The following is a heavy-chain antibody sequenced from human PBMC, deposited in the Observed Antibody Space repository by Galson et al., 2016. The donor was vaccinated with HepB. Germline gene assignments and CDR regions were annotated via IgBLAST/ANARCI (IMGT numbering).Heavy chain of an antibody. J-gene: IGHJ5*02. CDR3: STGGGYNWFDP. V-gene: IGHV1-46*01. D-gene: IGHD6-25*01. Sequence: SVKVSCKASGYTFTTYHMLWVRQAPGQGLEWMGIINPNGGSASYSPKFQGRVTLTRDTSTSTVYMELSILKSDDTALYYCSTGGGYNWFDPWGQGTLVTVSS. CDR2: INPNGGSA. CDR1: GYTFTTYH.